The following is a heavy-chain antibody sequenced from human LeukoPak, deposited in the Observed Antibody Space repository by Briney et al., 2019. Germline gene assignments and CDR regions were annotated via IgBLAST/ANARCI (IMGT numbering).Heavy chain of an antibody. CDR2: INSDGSST. Sequence: GGSLRLSCAASGFTFSTYWMHLVRQAPGKGLVWVSIINSDGSSTSYADSVRGRFTISRDNAQNTLYLQMNSLRAEDTAVFYCARAEYYYDSSGYYPRYYNYYYMDVWGKATTVTVSS. CDR1: GFTFSTYW. D-gene: IGHD3-22*01. V-gene: IGHV3-74*01. J-gene: IGHJ6*03. CDR3: ARAEYYYDSSGYYPRYYNYYYMDV.